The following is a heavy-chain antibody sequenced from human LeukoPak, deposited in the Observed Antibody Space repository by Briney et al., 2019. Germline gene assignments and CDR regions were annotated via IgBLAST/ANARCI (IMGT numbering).Heavy chain of an antibody. CDR1: GFTFSSYG. J-gene: IGHJ4*02. CDR3: AKDETIYSRLTSEIVEDY. D-gene: IGHD3-3*01. V-gene: IGHV3-30*02. CDR2: IRYDGSNK. Sequence: GGSLRLSCAASGFTFSSYGMHWVRQAPGKGLEWVAFIRYDGSNKYYADSVKGRFTISRDNSKNTLYLQMNSLRAEDTAVYYCAKDETIYSRLTSEIVEDYWGQGTLVTVSS.